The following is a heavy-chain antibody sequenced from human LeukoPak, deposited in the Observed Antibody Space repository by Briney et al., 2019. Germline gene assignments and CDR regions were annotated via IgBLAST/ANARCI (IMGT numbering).Heavy chain of an antibody. CDR3: ARSAPWGYDFWSGYPYYYGMDV. CDR1: GGSISSYY. D-gene: IGHD3-3*01. Sequence: SETLSLTCTVSGGSISSYYWSWIRQPPGKGLEWIGYIYYSGSTKYNPSLKSRVTISVDTSKNQFSLKLSSVTAEDTAVYYCARSAPWGYDFWSGYPYYYGMDVWGQGTTVTVSS. J-gene: IGHJ6*02. V-gene: IGHV4-59*01. CDR2: IYYSGST.